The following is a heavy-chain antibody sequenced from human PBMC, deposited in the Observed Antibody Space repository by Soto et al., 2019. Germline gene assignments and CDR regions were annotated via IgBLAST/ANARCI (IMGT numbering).Heavy chain of an antibody. CDR1: GVSFSGYY. CDR2: VNYRGST. V-gene: IGHV4-34*01. Sequence: SETLSLNCTVYGVSFSGYYWSWIRQAPGKGLEWIGEVNYRGSTKYNPSLKSRISISVDTSKFSLKLSSVTAADAALYYCARGRRETLFDYWGQGTPVTVSS. CDR3: ARGRRETLFDY. J-gene: IGHJ4*02.